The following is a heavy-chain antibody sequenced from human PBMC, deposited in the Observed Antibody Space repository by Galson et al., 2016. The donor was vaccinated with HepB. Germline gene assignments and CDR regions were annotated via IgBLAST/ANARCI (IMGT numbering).Heavy chain of an antibody. V-gene: IGHV4-34*01. CDR2: ISHSGST. Sequence: SETLSLTCTVYGGSLSGYYWSWIRQSPGKGLEWIGEISHSGSTNYNPPLKSRVTISIDTSKNQFSLKLSSVTAADTAIYYCERERSGWYAFDIWGQGTVVTVSS. CDR3: ERERSGWYAFDI. J-gene: IGHJ3*02. D-gene: IGHD6-19*01. CDR1: GGSLSGYY.